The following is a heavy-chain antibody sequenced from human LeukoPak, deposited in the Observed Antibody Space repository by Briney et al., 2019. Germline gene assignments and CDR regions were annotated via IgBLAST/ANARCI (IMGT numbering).Heavy chain of an antibody. J-gene: IGHJ3*02. CDR3: ARDPSLQGNAFDI. CDR2: INPNSGGT. V-gene: IGHV1-2*04. Sequence: GASVKVSCKASGYTFTGYYMHWVRQAPGQGLEWMGWINPNSGGTNYAQKFQGWVTMTRDTSISTAYMELSRLRSDDTAVYYCARDPSLQGNAFDIWGQGTMVTVSS. D-gene: IGHD3-10*01. CDR1: GYTFTGYY.